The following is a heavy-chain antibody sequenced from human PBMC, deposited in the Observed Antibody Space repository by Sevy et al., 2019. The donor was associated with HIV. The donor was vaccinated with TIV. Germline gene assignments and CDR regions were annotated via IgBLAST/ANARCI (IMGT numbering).Heavy chain of an antibody. V-gene: IGHV3-21*01. J-gene: IGHJ4*02. D-gene: IGHD6-13*01. CDR1: GFTFSSYS. CDR2: ISSSSSYI. CDR3: AREYGVAAAGKGAFDY. Sequence: GGSLRLSCAASGFTFSSYSMNWVRQAPGKGLEWVSSISSSSSYIYYADSVKGRFTISRDNAKNSLYLQMNSLRAEDTAVYYCAREYGVAAAGKGAFDYWGQGTLVTVSS.